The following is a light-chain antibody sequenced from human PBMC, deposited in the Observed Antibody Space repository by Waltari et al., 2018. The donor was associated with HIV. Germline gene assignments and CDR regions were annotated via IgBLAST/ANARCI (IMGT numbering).Light chain of an antibody. Sequence: SYELTQPPSVSVSPGQTARITCSGDVLPKQYTFWYQQKSGQAPVLVVYKDSKRPAGIPERFSGSSSGTTVTLFIDGVQAEDEADYYCQAADSSGSYFVFGTGTKVTVL. CDR3: QAADSSGSYFV. V-gene: IGLV3-25*03. CDR1: VLPKQY. CDR2: KDS. J-gene: IGLJ1*01.